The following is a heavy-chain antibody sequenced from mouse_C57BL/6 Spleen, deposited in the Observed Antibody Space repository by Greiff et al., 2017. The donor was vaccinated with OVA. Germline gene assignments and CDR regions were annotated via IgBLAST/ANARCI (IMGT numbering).Heavy chain of an antibody. D-gene: IGHD1-1*01. J-gene: IGHJ2*01. CDR3: ARDSWDYFDY. CDR2: ISDGGSYT. CDR1: GFTFSSYA. V-gene: IGHV5-4*01. Sequence: EVQVVESGGGLVKPGGSLKLSCAASGFTFSSYAMSWVRQTPEKRLEWVATISDGGSYTYYPDNVKGRFTISRDNAKNNLYLQMSHLKSEDTAMYYCARDSWDYFDYWGQGTTLTVSS.